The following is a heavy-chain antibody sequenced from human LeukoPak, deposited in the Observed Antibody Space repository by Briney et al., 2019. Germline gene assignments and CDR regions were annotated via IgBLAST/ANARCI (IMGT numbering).Heavy chain of an antibody. J-gene: IGHJ5*02. D-gene: IGHD2-15*01. Sequence: QPGGSLRLSCAASGFTFNNYWMHWVRQVPGKGLVWVSRIDNGGSDTRHADSVKGRFTISRDNAKNTLYLQMNSLRAEDTAVYYCARGEGWHCSGSDCFTHWFDPWGQGTLVTVSS. V-gene: IGHV3-74*01. CDR2: IDNGGSDT. CDR3: ARGEGWHCSGSDCFTHWFDP. CDR1: GFTFNNYW.